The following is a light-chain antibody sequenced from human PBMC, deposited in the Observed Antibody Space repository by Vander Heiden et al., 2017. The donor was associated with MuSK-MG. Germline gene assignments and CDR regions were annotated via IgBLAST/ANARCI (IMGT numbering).Light chain of an antibody. CDR2: GAS. V-gene: IGKV3-20*01. Sequence: PGDRATLSCRATQSVHSNYLAWYQQKPGQAPRLLVYGASSTATGIPDRLSGSGSGTDFTLTISRLEPEDFALYYCPQYCISPETFGQGTKLEIK. CDR3: PQYCISPET. CDR1: QSVHSNY. J-gene: IGKJ2*01.